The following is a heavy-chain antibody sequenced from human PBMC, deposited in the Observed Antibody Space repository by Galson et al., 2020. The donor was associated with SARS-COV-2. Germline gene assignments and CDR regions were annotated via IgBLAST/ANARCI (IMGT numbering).Heavy chain of an antibody. CDR3: ARGSRTLYYDSSGYDL. D-gene: IGHD3-22*01. CDR2: INWNGGST. Sequence: GGSLRLSCAASGFTFDDYGMSWVRQAPGKGLEWVSGINWNGGSTGYADSVKGRFTISRDNAKNSLYLQMNSLRAEDTALYYYARGSRTLYYDSSGYDLWGQGTLVTVSS. CDR1: GFTFDDYG. V-gene: IGHV3-20*04. J-gene: IGHJ4*02.